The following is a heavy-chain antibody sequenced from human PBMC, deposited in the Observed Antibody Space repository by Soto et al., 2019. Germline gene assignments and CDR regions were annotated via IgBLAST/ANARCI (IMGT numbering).Heavy chain of an antibody. D-gene: IGHD5-12*01. CDR1: GFTFSSYG. CDR3: ARDSWTGMATITDPDY. Sequence: GGSLRLSCAASGFTFSSYGMHWVRQAPGKGLEWVAVIWYDGSNKYYADSVKGRFTISRDNSKNTLYLQMNSLRAEDTAVYYCARDSWTGMATITDPDYWGQGTLVTVSS. J-gene: IGHJ4*02. V-gene: IGHV3-33*01. CDR2: IWYDGSNK.